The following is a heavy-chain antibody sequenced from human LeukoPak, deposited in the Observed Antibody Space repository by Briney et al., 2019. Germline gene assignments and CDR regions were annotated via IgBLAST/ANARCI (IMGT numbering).Heavy chain of an antibody. Sequence: SVKVSCKASGGTFSSYAISWVRQAPGQGLEWMGGIIPIFGTANYAQKFQGRVTITTDESTSTAYMELSSLRSEDTAVYYCARGATITTRSWSYYYYMDVWGKGTTVTVSS. J-gene: IGHJ6*03. V-gene: IGHV1-69*05. CDR1: GGTFSSYA. D-gene: IGHD1-20*01. CDR3: ARGATITTRSWSYYYYMDV. CDR2: IIPIFGTA.